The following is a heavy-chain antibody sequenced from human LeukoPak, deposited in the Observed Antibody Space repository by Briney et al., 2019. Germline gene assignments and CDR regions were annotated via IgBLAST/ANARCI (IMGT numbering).Heavy chain of an antibody. D-gene: IGHD3-22*01. CDR1: GYSSTNYW. CDR3: VSVQNYYDSSGYWNFDY. CDR2: IYPDDSDT. J-gene: IGHJ4*02. Sequence: GESLKISCKGSGYSSTNYWIGWVRQMPGKGLEWMGTIYPDDSDTRYSPSFQGQVTISADKSISTAYLQWSSLKASDTAMYYCVSVQNYYDSSGYWNFDYWGQGTLVTVSS. V-gene: IGHV5-51*01.